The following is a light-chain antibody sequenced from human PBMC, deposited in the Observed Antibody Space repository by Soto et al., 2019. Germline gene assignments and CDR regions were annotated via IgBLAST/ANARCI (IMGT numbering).Light chain of an antibody. CDR3: QQYNRYSLT. CDR2: DAS. CDR1: QSINRL. Sequence: DIKMTQSPSNLSASVGDRLTITCRASQSINRLLAWYQQKQGQAPKXLIYDASNLESGVPSRFSGSGSGTEFAITISGLQPDDFGSYYCQQYNRYSLTFGGGTKVDIK. J-gene: IGKJ4*01. V-gene: IGKV1-5*01.